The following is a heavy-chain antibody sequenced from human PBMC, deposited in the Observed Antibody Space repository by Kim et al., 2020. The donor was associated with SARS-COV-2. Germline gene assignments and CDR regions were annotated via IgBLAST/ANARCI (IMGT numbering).Heavy chain of an antibody. CDR1: GGSISSGGYY. CDR3: ARAVRYYDSSGYPKRWYFDL. CDR2: IYYSGST. J-gene: IGHJ2*01. D-gene: IGHD3-22*01. V-gene: IGHV4-31*03. Sequence: SETLSLTCTVSGGSISSGGYYWSWIRQHPGKGLEWIGYIYYSGSTYYNPSLKSRVTISVDTSKNQFSLKLSSVTAADTAVYYCARAVRYYDSSGYPKRWYFDLWGRGTLVTVSS.